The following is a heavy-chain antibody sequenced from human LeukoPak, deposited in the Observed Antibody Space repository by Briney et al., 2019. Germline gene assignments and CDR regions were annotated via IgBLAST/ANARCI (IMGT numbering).Heavy chain of an antibody. V-gene: IGHV3-23*01. Sequence: PGGSLRLSCAASGFTFSSYWMSWVRQAPGKGLEWVSAISGSGDNTYYADSVKGRFTVSRDNSKNTLYVQMKSLRAEDTAVYYCARRAGAYSHPYDYWGQGTLVTVSS. CDR2: ISGSGDNT. D-gene: IGHD4/OR15-4a*01. CDR3: ARRAGAYSHPYDY. CDR1: GFTFSSYW. J-gene: IGHJ4*02.